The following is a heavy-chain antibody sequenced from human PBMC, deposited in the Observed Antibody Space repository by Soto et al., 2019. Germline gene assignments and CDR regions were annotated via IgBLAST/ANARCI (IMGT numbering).Heavy chain of an antibody. CDR1: GYTFTSYD. V-gene: IGHV1-8*01. CDR3: ARGLSASCSSTSCYATYYYYYMDV. J-gene: IGHJ6*03. D-gene: IGHD2-2*01. Sequence: QVQLVQSGAEVKKPGASVKVSCKASGYTFTSYDINWVRQATGQGLEWMGWMNPNSGNTGYAQKFQGRGTMTRNTSISTAYMELSRLRSEDTAVYYCARGLSASCSSTSCYATYYYYYMDVWGKGTTVTVSS. CDR2: MNPNSGNT.